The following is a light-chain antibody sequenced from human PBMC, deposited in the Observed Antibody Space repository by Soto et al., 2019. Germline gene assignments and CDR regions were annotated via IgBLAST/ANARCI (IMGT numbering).Light chain of an antibody. CDR1: QNINSY. CDR2: AAS. Sequence: DIQMTQSPSSLSASVGDRVTITCRARQNINSYLNWYQQKPEKAPKLLIYAASSLQSGVPSRFSGSGSGTDFTLTVSSLQPEDFATYYCHQSYDIPTFGQGTRLEIK. J-gene: IGKJ5*01. CDR3: HQSYDIPT. V-gene: IGKV1-39*01.